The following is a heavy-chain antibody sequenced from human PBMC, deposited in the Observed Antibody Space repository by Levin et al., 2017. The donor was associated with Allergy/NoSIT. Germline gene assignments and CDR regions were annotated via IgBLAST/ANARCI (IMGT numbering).Heavy chain of an antibody. V-gene: IGHV1-69*13. CDR2: IIPIFGTA. D-gene: IGHD6-19*01. CDR3: ARDTVAGDFDY. CDR1: GFPFISYS. Sequence: AASVKVSCKASGFPFISYSLLFFLPSPFPGLEWMGGIIPIFGTANYAQKFQGRVTITADESTSTAYMELSSLRSEDTAVYYCARDTVAGDFDYWGQGTLVTVSS. J-gene: IGHJ4*02.